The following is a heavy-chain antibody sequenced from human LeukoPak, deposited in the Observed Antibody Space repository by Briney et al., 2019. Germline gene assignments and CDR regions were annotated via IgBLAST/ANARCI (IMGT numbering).Heavy chain of an antibody. J-gene: IGHJ4*02. V-gene: IGHV3-21*01. D-gene: IGHD6-19*01. CDR1: AFTFSSYS. CDR2: ISSSSSYI. Sequence: GGSLRLSCAPSAFTFSSYSMNWVRQAPGKGLEWVSSISSSSSYIYYADSVKVRFTISRDNAKNSLYLQMNSLRAEDTAVYYCARDLRGWYYFDYWGQGTLVTVSS. CDR3: ARDLRGWYYFDY.